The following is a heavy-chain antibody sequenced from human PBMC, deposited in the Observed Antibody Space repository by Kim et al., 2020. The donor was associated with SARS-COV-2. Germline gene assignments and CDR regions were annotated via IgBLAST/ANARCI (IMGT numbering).Heavy chain of an antibody. V-gene: IGHV3-30*01. J-gene: IGHJ4*02. Sequence: YATPMKARFTISRNNSKNTLYLQMTSLRAEDTAVYYCATSRSSIISHFDYWGQGTLVTVSS. D-gene: IGHD2-2*01. CDR3: ATSRSSIISHFDY.